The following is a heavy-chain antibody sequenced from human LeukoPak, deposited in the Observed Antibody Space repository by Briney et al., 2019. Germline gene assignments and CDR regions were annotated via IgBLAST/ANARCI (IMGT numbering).Heavy chain of an antibody. CDR1: GYSISSGYY. CDR2: IYYSGST. J-gene: IGHJ2*01. CDR3: ARALGYCSGGSCYAPDWYFDL. Sequence: SETLSLTCAVSGYSISSGYYWSWIRQPPGKGLEWIGYIYYSGSTNYNPSLKSRVTRPVDTSKNQFSLKLSSVTAADTAVYYCARALGYCSGGSCYAPDWYFDLWGRGTLVTVSS. V-gene: IGHV4-61*01. D-gene: IGHD2-15*01.